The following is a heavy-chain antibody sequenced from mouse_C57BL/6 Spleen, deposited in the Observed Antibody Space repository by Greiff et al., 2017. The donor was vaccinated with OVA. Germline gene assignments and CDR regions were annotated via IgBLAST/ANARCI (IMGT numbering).Heavy chain of an antibody. J-gene: IGHJ3*01. CDR2: ISDGGSYT. CDR3: AREGNDGSSYGAWFAD. V-gene: IGHV5-4*01. Sequence: EVQLVESGGGLVKPGGSLKLSCAASGFTFSSYAMSWVRQTPEKRLEWVATISDGGSYTYYPDNVKGRFTISRDNAKNNLYLQMSHLKSEDTAMYDCAREGNDGSSYGAWFADWGQGTLVTVSA. D-gene: IGHD1-1*01. CDR1: GFTFSSYA.